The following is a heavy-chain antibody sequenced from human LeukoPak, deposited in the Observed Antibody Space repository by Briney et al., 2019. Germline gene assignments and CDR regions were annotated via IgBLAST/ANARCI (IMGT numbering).Heavy chain of an antibody. Sequence: PSETLSLTCAVYGGSFSVYYWSWIRQPPGKGLEWIGEINHSGSTNYNPSLKSRVTISVDTSKNQFSLKLSSVTAADTAVYYCARAPFSSVWYSTWGQGTMVTVSS. J-gene: IGHJ3*01. D-gene: IGHD6-19*01. CDR1: GGSFSVYY. CDR3: ARAPFSSVWYST. CDR2: INHSGST. V-gene: IGHV4-34*01.